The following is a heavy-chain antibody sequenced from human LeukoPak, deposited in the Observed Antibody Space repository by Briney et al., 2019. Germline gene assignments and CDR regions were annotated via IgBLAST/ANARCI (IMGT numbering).Heavy chain of an antibody. D-gene: IGHD2-2*01. CDR2: ITPIFGTA. V-gene: IGHV1-69*05. J-gene: IGHJ3*02. CDR1: GGTFSSYA. CDR3: ARDRSRYCSSTSCARVAFDI. Sequence: GSSVKVSCKASGGTFSSYAISWVRQAPGQGLEWMGGITPIFGTANYAQKFQGRVTITTDESTSTAYMELSSLRSEDTAVYYCARDRSRYCSSTSCARVAFDIWGQGTMVTVSS.